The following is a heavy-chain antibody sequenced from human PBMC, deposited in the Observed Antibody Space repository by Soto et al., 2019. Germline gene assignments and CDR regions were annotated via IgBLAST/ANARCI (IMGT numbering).Heavy chain of an antibody. CDR3: ARDNGYSYGYTLDH. CDR1: GGSVSSYY. J-gene: IGHJ4*02. D-gene: IGHD5-18*01. V-gene: IGHV4-59*02. Sequence: SETLSLTCTVSGGSVSSYYWSWIRQPPGKGLEWIGYIYYSGSTNYNPSLKSRVTISVDTSKNQFSLKLSSVTAADTAVYYCARDNGYSYGYTLDHWGQGTLVTVSS. CDR2: IYYSGST.